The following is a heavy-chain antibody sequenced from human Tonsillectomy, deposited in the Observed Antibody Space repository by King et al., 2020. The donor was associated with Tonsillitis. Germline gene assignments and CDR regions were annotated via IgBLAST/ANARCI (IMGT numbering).Heavy chain of an antibody. V-gene: IGHV4-4*07. Sequence: QLQESGPGLVKPSETLSLTCTVSGGSISSYYWSWIRQPAGKGLEWIGRIYTGGSTNYNTSLMIRVTMSGDRSKNQISLKLSSVTAADTAVYYCARGINDIWGSTGRDWFDPWGQGTLVTVSS. D-gene: IGHD3-16*01. J-gene: IGHJ5*02. CDR1: GGSISSYY. CDR2: IYTGGST. CDR3: ARGINDIWGSTGRDWFDP.